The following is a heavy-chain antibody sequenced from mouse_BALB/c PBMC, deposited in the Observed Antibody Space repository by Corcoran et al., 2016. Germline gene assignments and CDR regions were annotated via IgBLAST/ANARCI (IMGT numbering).Heavy chain of an antibody. J-gene: IGHJ1*01. CDR3: AREGRRGYFDV. CDR1: GYTFTSYV. Sequence: EVQLQQSGPELVKPGASVKMSCKASGYTFTSYVMHWVQQKTGQGLEWIGYINPYNDGTKYNEKFKGKATLASDKSSSTAYMELSSLTSEDSAVYYGAREGRRGYFDVWGAGTTVTVSS. CDR2: INPYNDGT. V-gene: IGHV1S136*01.